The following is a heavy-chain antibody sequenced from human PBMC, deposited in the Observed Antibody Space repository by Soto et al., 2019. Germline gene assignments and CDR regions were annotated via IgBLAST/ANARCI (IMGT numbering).Heavy chain of an antibody. V-gene: IGHV3-9*01. J-gene: IGHJ6*03. CDR3: ATDGIAAAEYYYYYYYMDV. Sequence: PGGSLRLSCAASGFTFDDYAMHWVRQAPGKGLEWISGISWNSGSIGYADSVKGRFTISRDNAKNSLYLQMNSLRAEDTALYYCATDGIAAAEYYYYYYYMDVWGKGTTVTVSS. CDR2: ISWNSGSI. D-gene: IGHD6-13*01. CDR1: GFTFDDYA.